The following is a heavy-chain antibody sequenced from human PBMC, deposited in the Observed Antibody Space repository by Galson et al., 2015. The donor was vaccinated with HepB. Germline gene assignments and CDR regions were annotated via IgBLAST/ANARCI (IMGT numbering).Heavy chain of an antibody. CDR3: AKDFCRADNCDPFDY. D-gene: IGHD3-3*01. CDR2: IYPSAQPT. V-gene: IGHV3-23*05. J-gene: IGHJ4*02. Sequence: SLRLSCAASGFPFSNYAMSWVRQAPGQGLEWVSGIYPSAQPTYYADSVKGRFTISRDNSKNTVYLQMNSLRAEDTAVYFCAKDFCRADNCDPFDYWGQGTLVTVSS. CDR1: GFPFSNYA.